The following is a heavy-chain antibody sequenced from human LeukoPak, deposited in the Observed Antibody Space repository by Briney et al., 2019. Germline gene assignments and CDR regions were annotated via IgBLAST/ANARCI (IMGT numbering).Heavy chain of an antibody. D-gene: IGHD5-24*01. CDR3: AREGGYLQLRYFDY. CDR2: ISYNGNT. Sequence: SETLSLTCTVSGGSISSYYWSWIRQPPGKGLEWIGYISYNGNTNYNPSLKSRVTISVDTSKNQFSLRLISVTAADTAVYYCAREGGYLQLRYFDYWGQGTLVTVSS. V-gene: IGHV4-59*12. CDR1: GGSISSYY. J-gene: IGHJ4*02.